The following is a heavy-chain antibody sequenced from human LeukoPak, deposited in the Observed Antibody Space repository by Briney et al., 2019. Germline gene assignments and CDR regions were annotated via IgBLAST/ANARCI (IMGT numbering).Heavy chain of an antibody. CDR3: ASSVPALGYYMDV. J-gene: IGHJ6*03. CDR1: GYTFTSYD. Sequence: ASVKVSCKASGYTFTSYDINWVRQAPGQGLEWMGWINPNSGGTNYAQKFQGRVTMTRDTSISTAYMELSRLRSDDTAVYYCASSVPALGYYMDVWGKGTTVTVSS. CDR2: INPNSGGT. V-gene: IGHV1-2*02. D-gene: IGHD2-2*01.